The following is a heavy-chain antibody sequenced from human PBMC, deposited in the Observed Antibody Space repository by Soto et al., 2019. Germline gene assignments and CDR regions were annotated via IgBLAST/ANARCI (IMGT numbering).Heavy chain of an antibody. J-gene: IGHJ5*02. CDR1: GYTITSYA. V-gene: IGHV1-3*01. Sequence: ASLKLSCNASGYTITSYAMHLVSQAPGQRLEWMGWINAGNGNTKYSQKFQGRVTITRDTSASTAYMELSSLRSEDTAVYYCARAHYDILTGYSLNWFDPWGQGTLVTVSS. CDR2: INAGNGNT. D-gene: IGHD3-9*01. CDR3: ARAHYDILTGYSLNWFDP.